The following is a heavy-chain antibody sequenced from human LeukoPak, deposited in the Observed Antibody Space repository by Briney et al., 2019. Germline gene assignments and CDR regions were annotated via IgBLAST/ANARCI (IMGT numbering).Heavy chain of an antibody. CDR2: IYYSGST. V-gene: IGHV4-39*01. J-gene: IGHJ4*02. CDR3: ARQLDYPYIDY. Sequence: SETLSLTCTVSGGCISSSSYYWGWIRQPPGKGLEWIGSIYYSGSTYYNPSLKSRVTISVDTSKNQFSLKLSSVTAADTAVYYCARQLDYPYIDYWGQGTLVTVSS. D-gene: IGHD3-16*01. CDR1: GGCISSSSYY.